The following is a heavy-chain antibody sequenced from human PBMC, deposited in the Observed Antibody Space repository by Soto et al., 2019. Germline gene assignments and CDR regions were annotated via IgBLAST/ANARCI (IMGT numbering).Heavy chain of an antibody. D-gene: IGHD2-15*01. V-gene: IGHV4-59*01. CDR3: ARDLPPCYPACVFDI. CDR1: GDSITSYY. J-gene: IGHJ3*02. CDR2: LYHTGTT. Sequence: QVQLQESGPGLVKPSETLSVTCTVSGDSITSYYWNWIRQSPGKGLEWIGYLYHTGTTNSNPSFRSRVTISVDTSKNQFSLKLSSVTAADTAVYYCARDLPPCYPACVFDIWGQGTVVTVSS.